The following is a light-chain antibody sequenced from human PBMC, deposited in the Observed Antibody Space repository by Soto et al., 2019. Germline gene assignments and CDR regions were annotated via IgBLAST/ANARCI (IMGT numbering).Light chain of an antibody. V-gene: IGKV3-15*01. CDR3: QQYNNWPRT. J-gene: IGKJ1*01. Sequence: EIVLTQSPATLSVSPGERVSLSCRASQSVDINLAWYQQKPGQAPRLLIYGASTRATDMPGRFSGRGSGTEFTLTISSLQSEDFAVYYCQQYNNWPRTFGQGTKVEIK. CDR2: GAS. CDR1: QSVDIN.